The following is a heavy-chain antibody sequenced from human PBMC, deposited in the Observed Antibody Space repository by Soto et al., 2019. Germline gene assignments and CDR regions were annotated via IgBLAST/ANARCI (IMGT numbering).Heavy chain of an antibody. D-gene: IGHD3-22*01. CDR2: IIPICGTA. V-gene: IGHV1-69*06. CDR1: GGTFSSYA. Sequence: QVQLVQSGAEVKKPGSSVKVSCKASGGTFSSYAISWVRQAPGQGLEWMGGIIPICGTANYAQKFQGRVTITADKSTSTAFMELSSLRSEDTAVYYCARPGDYYDSSGYYYFYYYGMDVWGQGTTVTVSS. J-gene: IGHJ6*02. CDR3: ARPGDYYDSSGYYYFYYYGMDV.